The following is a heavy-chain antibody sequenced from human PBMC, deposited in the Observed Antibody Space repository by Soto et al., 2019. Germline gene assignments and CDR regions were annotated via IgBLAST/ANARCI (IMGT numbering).Heavy chain of an antibody. CDR2: LNPNTGAT. J-gene: IGHJ4*02. CDR3: ARQSCSSTSCFYDY. D-gene: IGHD2-2*01. CDR1: EYAFTDNY. Sequence: ASVKVSCKTSEYAFTDNYIYWLRQAPGQGLEWMGWLNPNTGATDFAQRFQGRVTLTSDTSISTAYMELSRLTSDETAVFYCARQSCSSTSCFYDYWGPGTLVTVSS. V-gene: IGHV1-2*02.